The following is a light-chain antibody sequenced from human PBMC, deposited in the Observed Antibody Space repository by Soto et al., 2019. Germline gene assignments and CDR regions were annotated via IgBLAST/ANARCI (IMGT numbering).Light chain of an antibody. CDR1: SSDVGGYNY. J-gene: IGLJ1*01. CDR3: TSYTSSYTRLYV. Sequence: QSALTQPASVSGSPGQSIAIPCTGSSSDVGGYNYVSWYQQHPGKAPKLIIYDVTNRPSGVSNRFSGSKSGNTASLTISGLLAEDEADYYCTSYTSSYTRLYVFGSGTKVTVL. V-gene: IGLV2-14*03. CDR2: DVT.